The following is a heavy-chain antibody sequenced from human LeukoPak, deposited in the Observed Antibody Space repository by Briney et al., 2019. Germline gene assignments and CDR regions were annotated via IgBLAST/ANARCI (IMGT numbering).Heavy chain of an antibody. CDR2: YPGDSDT. J-gene: IGHJ5*02. Sequence: YPGDSDTRYSPSFQGQVTISADKSISTAYLQWSSLKASDTAMYYCARACCTNGVCYSDPWGQGTLVTVSS. D-gene: IGHD2-8*01. V-gene: IGHV5-51*01. CDR3: ARACCTNGVCYSDP.